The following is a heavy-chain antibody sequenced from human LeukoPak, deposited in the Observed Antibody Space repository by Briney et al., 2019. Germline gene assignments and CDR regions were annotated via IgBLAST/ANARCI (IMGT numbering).Heavy chain of an antibody. V-gene: IGHV4-61*02. J-gene: IGHJ3*02. CDR3: AREYRSGYFYVHDAFDM. CDR1: GDSISSDTYY. D-gene: IGHD3-22*01. CDR2: IYTSGDT. Sequence: PSQTLSLTCTVSGDSISSDTYYWNWIRQSAGKGLEWIGRIYTSGDTCYNPSLKSRVTISVDTSKNQFSLKLTSVTAADAAMYYCAREYRSGYFYVHDAFDMWGQGTMVIVSS.